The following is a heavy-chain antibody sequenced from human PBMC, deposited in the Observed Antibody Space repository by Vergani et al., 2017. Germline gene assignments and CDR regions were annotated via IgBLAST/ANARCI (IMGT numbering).Heavy chain of an antibody. CDR1: GGSISSYY. D-gene: IGHD3-9*01. Sequence: QVQLQESGPGLVKPSETLSLTCTVSGGSISSYYWSWIRQPPGKGLEWIGYIYYSGSTNYNPSLKSRVTISVDTSKNQFSLKLSSVTAADTAVYYCARHWGDFDWLSTHDAFDIWGQGTMVTVSS. CDR3: ARHWGDFDWLSTHDAFDI. CDR2: IYYSGST. J-gene: IGHJ3*02. V-gene: IGHV4-59*08.